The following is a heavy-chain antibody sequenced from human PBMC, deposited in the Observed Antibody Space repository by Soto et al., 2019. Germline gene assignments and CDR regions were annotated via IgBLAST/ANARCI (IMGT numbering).Heavy chain of an antibody. CDR1: GFSFNTHG. D-gene: IGHD4-17*01. CDR3: ARDDLLPDYGLDH. CDR2: IVNDGSEQ. V-gene: IGHV3-33*01. Sequence: ESGGGVVRPGRALRLSCEATGFSFNTHGMHWVRQAPGKGLEWVAVIVNDGSEQAYSDSVKGRFTISRDNSKNTLYLQMNNLRAEDTAVYSWARDDLLPDYGLDHWGQGILVTVSS. J-gene: IGHJ4*02.